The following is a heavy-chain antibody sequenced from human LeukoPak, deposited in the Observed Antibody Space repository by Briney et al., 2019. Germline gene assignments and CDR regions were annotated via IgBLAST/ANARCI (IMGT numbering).Heavy chain of an antibody. Sequence: PGGSLRLSCAASGFTFSSYEMNWVRQAPGKGLEWVSYISSSGSTTYYADSVKGRFTISRDNAKNSLYLQMNSLRAEDTAVYYCAREGMVRGVIRKRDHYYYGMDVWGQGTTVTVSS. CDR2: ISSSGSTT. D-gene: IGHD3-10*01. J-gene: IGHJ6*02. V-gene: IGHV3-48*03. CDR3: AREGMVRGVIRKRDHYYYGMDV. CDR1: GFTFSSYE.